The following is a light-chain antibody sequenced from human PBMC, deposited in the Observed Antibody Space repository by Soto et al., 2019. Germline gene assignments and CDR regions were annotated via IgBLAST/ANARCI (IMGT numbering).Light chain of an antibody. V-gene: IGLV3-1*01. Sequence: SSELTQPPSVSVSPGQTASITCSGDKLGDKYACWYQQKPGQSPVLVIYQDTKRPSGIPERFFGSNSGNTATLTISGTQAMDEADYYCQAWDSSTVVFGGGTKLTVL. J-gene: IGLJ2*01. CDR3: QAWDSSTVV. CDR2: QDT. CDR1: KLGDKY.